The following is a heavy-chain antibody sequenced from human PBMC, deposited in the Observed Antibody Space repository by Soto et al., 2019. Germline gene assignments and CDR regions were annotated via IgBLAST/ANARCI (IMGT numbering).Heavy chain of an antibody. CDR2: INAGNGNT. CDR1: GYTFTSYA. V-gene: IGHV1-3*01. J-gene: IGHJ4*02. Sequence: GASVKVSCKASGYTFTSYAMHWVRQAPGQRLEWMGWINAGNGNTKYSQKFQGRVTITRDTSASTAYMELSSLRSEDTAVYYCARVIGGLYYFDYSGQGTLVTVSS. D-gene: IGHD3-16*01. CDR3: ARVIGGLYYFDY.